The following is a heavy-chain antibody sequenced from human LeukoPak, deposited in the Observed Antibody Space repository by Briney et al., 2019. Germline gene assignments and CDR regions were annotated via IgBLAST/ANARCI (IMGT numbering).Heavy chain of an antibody. CDR3: ARDSPEYYDSSGYFRFDY. J-gene: IGHJ4*02. CDR2: IYYSGST. Sequence: SETLSLTCTVSGGSISSGGYYWSWIRQHPGKGLEWIGYIYYSGSTYYNPSLKSRVTISVDTSKNQFSLKLSSVTAADTAVYYCARDSPEYYDSSGYFRFDYWGQGTLVTVSS. CDR1: GGSISSGGYY. V-gene: IGHV4-31*03. D-gene: IGHD3-22*01.